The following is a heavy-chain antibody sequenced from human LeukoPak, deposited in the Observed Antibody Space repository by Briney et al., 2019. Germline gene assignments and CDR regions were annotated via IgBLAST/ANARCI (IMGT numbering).Heavy chain of an antibody. CDR2: IIPIFGTA. CDR1: GYTFTSYY. D-gene: IGHD2-2*01. CDR3: AREGYCSSTSCYLFDP. J-gene: IGHJ5*02. V-gene: IGHV1-69*13. Sequence: ASVKVSCKASGYTFTSYYMHWVRQAPGQGLEWMGGIIPIFGTANYAQKFQGRVTITADESTSTAYMELSSLRSEDTAVYYCAREGYCSSTSCYLFDPWGQGTLVTVSS.